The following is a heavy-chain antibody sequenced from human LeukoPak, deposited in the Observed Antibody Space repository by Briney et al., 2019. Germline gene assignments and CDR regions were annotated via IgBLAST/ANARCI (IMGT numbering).Heavy chain of an antibody. J-gene: IGHJ4*02. V-gene: IGHV4-39*07. CDR1: GGSISSSSYY. Sequence: SETLSLTCTVSGGSISSSSYYWGWIRQPPGKGLEWIGSIYYSGSTYYNPSLKSRVTISVDTSKNQFSLKLSSVTAADTAVYYCARLSLLWFGKVDYWGQGTLVTVSS. CDR2: IYYSGST. D-gene: IGHD3-10*01. CDR3: ARLSLLWFGKVDY.